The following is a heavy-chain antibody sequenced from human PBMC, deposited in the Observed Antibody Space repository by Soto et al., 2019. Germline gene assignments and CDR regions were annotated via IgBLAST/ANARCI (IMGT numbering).Heavy chain of an antibody. Sequence: QVQLQESGPGLVKPSETLSLTCTVSGGSISNYYWSWIRQPPGKGLEWIGYIYYTGSTNYNPSLKSRVTISVDTSKNQCSLGLYSGAAGYTAVDYCARGGTYSRLIIVDGFDPRGQGTLVTVSS. D-gene: IGHD3-16*01. CDR2: IYYTGST. V-gene: IGHV4-59*01. J-gene: IGHJ5*02. CDR3: ARGGTYSRLIIVDGFDP. CDR1: GGSISNYY.